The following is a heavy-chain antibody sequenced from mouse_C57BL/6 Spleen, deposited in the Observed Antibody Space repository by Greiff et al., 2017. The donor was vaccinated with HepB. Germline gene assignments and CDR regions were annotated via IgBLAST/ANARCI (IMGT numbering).Heavy chain of an antibody. CDR1: GYTFTSYW. Sequence: QVQLQQPGAELVKPGASVKMSCKASGYTFTSYWITWVKQRPGQGLEWIGDIYPGSGSTNYNEKFKSKATLTVDTSSSTAYMQLSSLTSEDSAVYYCARSDYGSSYVCLFAYWGQGTLVTVSA. CDR2: IYPGSGST. CDR3: ARSDYGSSYVCLFAY. J-gene: IGHJ3*01. D-gene: IGHD1-1*01. V-gene: IGHV1-55*01.